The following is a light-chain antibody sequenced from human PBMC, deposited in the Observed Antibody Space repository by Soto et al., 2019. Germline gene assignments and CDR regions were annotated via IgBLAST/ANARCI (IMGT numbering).Light chain of an antibody. V-gene: IGLV2-14*01. Sequence: QSALTQPASAYGSPGQSIIISCTGTSSDVGASNYVSWYQQHPGKAPKLMIYKVTHRPSGVSNRFSGSKFGNTASLTISGLQAEDEADYYCTSYRDGHSPVVFGGGTKLTVL. CDR3: TSYRDGHSPVV. CDR1: SSDVGASNY. CDR2: KVT. J-gene: IGLJ2*01.